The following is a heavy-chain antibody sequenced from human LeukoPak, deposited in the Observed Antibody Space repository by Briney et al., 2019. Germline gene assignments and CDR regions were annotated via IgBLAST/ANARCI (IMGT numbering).Heavy chain of an antibody. J-gene: IGHJ5*02. D-gene: IGHD2-15*01. Sequence: GGSLRLSCAASGFTFSSYEMNWVRQAPGKGLEWVSYISSSGSTIYYADSVKGRFTISRDNAKNSLYLHMNSLRAEDTAVYYCARGYCSGGSCYSWTFDPWGQGTLVTVSS. CDR3: ARGYCSGGSCYSWTFDP. CDR2: ISSSGSTI. CDR1: GFTFSSYE. V-gene: IGHV3-48*03.